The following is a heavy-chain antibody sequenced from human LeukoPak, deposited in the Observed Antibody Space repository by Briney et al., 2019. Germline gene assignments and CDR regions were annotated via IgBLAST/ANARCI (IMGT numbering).Heavy chain of an antibody. J-gene: IGHJ4*02. D-gene: IGHD6-13*01. Sequence: PGGSLRLSCAASGFMFSSYWMTWVRQAPGKGLEWVANIKQAGSENSYVDSVKGRFTISRDNAKNSLYLQMSSLRAEDTAVYYCARDSYSSSWSGLFDYWGQGTLVTVSS. CDR1: GFMFSSYW. CDR3: ARDSYSSSWSGLFDY. V-gene: IGHV3-7*01. CDR2: IKQAGSEN.